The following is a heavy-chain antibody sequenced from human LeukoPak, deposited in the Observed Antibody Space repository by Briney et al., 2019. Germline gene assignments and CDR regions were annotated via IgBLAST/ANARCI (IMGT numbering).Heavy chain of an antibody. CDR3: ARMRAVGATKKFDY. CDR2: ISSSSSTI. V-gene: IGHV3-48*04. J-gene: IGHJ4*02. Sequence: GGSLRLSCAASGFTFSSYGMTWVRQAPGKGLEWVSYISSSSSTIYYADSVKGRFTISRDNTKNSLYLQVNSLRAEDTAVYYCARMRAVGATKKFDYWGQGTLVTVSS. CDR1: GFTFSSYG. D-gene: IGHD1-26*01.